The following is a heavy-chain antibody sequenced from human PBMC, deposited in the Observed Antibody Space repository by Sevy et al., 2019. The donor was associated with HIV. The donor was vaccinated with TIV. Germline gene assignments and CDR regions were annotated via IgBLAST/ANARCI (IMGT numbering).Heavy chain of an antibody. V-gene: IGHV3-23*01. J-gene: IGHJ4*02. Sequence: GGSLRLSCAASGFTFSSYAMSWVRQAPGKGLEWVSAISGSGGSTYYADSVKGRFTISRDNSKNTMYLQMNSLRAEDTAVYYCAKDVYYDSSGYYYEGGPFDYWGQGTLVTVSS. CDR2: ISGSGGST. CDR3: AKDVYYDSSGYYYEGGPFDY. D-gene: IGHD3-22*01. CDR1: GFTFSSYA.